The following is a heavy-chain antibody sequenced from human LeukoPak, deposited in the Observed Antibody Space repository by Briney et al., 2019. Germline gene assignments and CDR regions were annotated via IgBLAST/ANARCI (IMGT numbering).Heavy chain of an antibody. CDR1: GFTLSSYS. CDR3: ARDSSGWSRNY. CDR2: LTTDIAYV. D-gene: IGHD6-19*01. V-gene: IGHV3-21*01. J-gene: IGHJ4*02. Sequence: GGSLRLSCAASGFTLSSYSMSWVRQAPGKGLEWVSTLTTDIAYVYYADSLEGRFSISRDNSKNSLYLQMNSLRAEDTAVYYCARDSSGWSRNYWGQGTLVTVSS.